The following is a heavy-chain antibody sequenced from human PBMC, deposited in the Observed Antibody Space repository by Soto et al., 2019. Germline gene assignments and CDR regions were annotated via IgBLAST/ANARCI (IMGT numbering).Heavy chain of an antibody. CDR2: IYHGGSI. J-gene: IGHJ6*02. Sequence: SETLSLTCSVSGGSISSGYWTWIRHPPGKGLEWIGYIYHGGSINYNPSLKSRVIISVDTAKNQFSLSRLRSDDTAVYYCARTGVGLLYVMDIWGQGTSVTVSS. D-gene: IGHD4-17*01. CDR3: ARTGVGLLYVMDI. V-gene: IGHV4-59*01. CDR1: GGSISSGY.